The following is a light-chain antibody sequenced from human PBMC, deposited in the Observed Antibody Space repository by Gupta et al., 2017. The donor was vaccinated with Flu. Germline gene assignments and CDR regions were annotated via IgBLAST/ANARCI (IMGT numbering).Light chain of an antibody. CDR3: QQRSSWPLIT. J-gene: IGKJ3*01. CDR1: QSISSY. Sequence: EIVLTHSPATLSLSPGERATLSCRASQSISSYLAWYQHKPGQTPRLLIYDASNTATGIPARFSGSGSGTDFTLTISSLEPEDFAIYYCQQRSSWPLITFGPGTKVDIK. CDR2: DAS. V-gene: IGKV3-11*01.